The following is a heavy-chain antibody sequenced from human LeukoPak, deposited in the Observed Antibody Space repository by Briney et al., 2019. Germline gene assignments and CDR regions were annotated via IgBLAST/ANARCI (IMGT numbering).Heavy chain of an antibody. CDR3: ASQKDGYSFDY. J-gene: IGHJ4*02. D-gene: IGHD5-24*01. V-gene: IGHV4-39*01. CDR1: GGSISSSNYF. CDR2: IYYSGST. Sequence: SETLSLTCTVSGGSISSSNYFWGWIRQPPGKGLEWIGSIYYSGSTYSNPSLKSRVTISVDTSKNQFSQKLSSVTAADTAVYYCASQKDGYSFDYWGQGTLVTVSS.